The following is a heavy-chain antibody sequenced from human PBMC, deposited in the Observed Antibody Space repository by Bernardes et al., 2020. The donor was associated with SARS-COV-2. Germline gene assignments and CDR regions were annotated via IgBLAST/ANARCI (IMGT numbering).Heavy chain of an antibody. D-gene: IGHD2-2*01. Sequence: GGSLRLSCAASGFTFSSYVMHWVRQAPGKVLEWLAFISYDGSNKYYADSVKGRFTISRDNSKNTLYLQMNSLRAEDTAVYYCAKDREDIVVVPAAPTDYWGKGTLVTVSS. CDR1: GFTFSSYV. J-gene: IGHJ4*02. V-gene: IGHV3-30*18. CDR2: ISYDGSNK. CDR3: AKDREDIVVVPAAPTDY.